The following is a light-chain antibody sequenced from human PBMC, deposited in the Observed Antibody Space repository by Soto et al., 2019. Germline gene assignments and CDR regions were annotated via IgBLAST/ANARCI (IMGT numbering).Light chain of an antibody. CDR2: DAS. CDR3: QQSQSLPFT. J-gene: IGKJ3*01. V-gene: IGKV1-39*01. CDR1: HTIDRS. Sequence: DVQMTQFPPSLSASVGDRVTITCQASHTIDRSLNWYQQKPGKAPKLLIYDASNFQSGVPSRFIGSASGPDFTLTISSLQPDDFATYYCQQSQSLPFTFGPGTKVDI.